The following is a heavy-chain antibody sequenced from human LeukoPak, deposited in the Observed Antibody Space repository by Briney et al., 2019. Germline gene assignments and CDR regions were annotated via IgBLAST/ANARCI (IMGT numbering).Heavy chain of an antibody. Sequence: PGGSLRLSCEGSGFTFSSYDLSWVRQAQGKGLEWVAAISRSGSTPYYAASVKGRFTVSRDNSKNTLYLQMNSLRAEDTAVYYCARAPCRHCSSTSCLYYFDYWGQGTLVTVSS. CDR2: ISRSGSTP. CDR1: GFTFSSYD. CDR3: ARAPCRHCSSTSCLYYFDY. J-gene: IGHJ4*02. V-gene: IGHV3-23*01. D-gene: IGHD2-2*01.